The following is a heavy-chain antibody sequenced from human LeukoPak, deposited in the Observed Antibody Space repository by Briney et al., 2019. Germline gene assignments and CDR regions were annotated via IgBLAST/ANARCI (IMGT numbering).Heavy chain of an antibody. CDR3: ARAVSGRFDY. Sequence: SETPSLTCTVSGGSMSPYHWGWIRQPPGKGLEWTGYIYYSGSTNYNPSLNSRVTISVDTSKNQFSLRLSSVTAADTAIYYCARAVSGRFDYWGQGTLVTVSS. CDR1: GGSMSPYH. J-gene: IGHJ4*02. V-gene: IGHV4-59*08. CDR2: IYYSGST. D-gene: IGHD6-19*01.